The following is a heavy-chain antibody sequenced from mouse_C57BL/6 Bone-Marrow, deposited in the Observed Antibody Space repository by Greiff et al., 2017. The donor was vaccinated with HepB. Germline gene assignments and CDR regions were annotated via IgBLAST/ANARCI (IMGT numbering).Heavy chain of an antibody. CDR2: IYPRSGNT. J-gene: IGHJ2*01. D-gene: IGHD1-1*02. V-gene: IGHV1-81*01. Sequence: QVHVKQSGAELARPGASVKLSCKASGYTFTSYGISWVKQRTGQGLEWIGEIYPRSGNTYYNEKFKGKATLTADKSSSTAYMELRSLTSEDSAVYFCARLPDLELSPDYWGQGTTLTVSS. CDR1: GYTFTSYG. CDR3: ARLPDLELSPDY.